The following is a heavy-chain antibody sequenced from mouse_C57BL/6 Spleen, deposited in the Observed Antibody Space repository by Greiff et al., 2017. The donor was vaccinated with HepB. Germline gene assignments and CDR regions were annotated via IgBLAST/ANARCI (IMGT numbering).Heavy chain of an antibody. CDR2: IDPSDSDT. D-gene: IGHD2-2*01. J-gene: IGHJ2*01. V-gene: IGHV1-52*01. CDR1: GYTFTSYW. CDR3: AREEATMVTFDY. Sequence: VQLQQPGAELVRPGSSVKLSCKASGYTFTSYWMHWVKQRPIQGLEWIGNIDPSDSDTHYNQKFKDKATLTVDKSSSTAYMQLSSLTSEDSAVYYCAREEATMVTFDYWGQGTTLTVSS.